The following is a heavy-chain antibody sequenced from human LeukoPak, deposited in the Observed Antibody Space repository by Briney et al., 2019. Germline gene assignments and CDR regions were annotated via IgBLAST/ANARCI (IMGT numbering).Heavy chain of an antibody. CDR2: ISGSGGSI. CDR1: GFTFSSYA. CDR3: AKDRGWLRLFDY. D-gene: IGHD5-12*01. Sequence: GGSLRLSCAASGFTFSSYAMSWVRQAPGKGLEWVSAISGSGGSIYYADSVKGRFTISRDNSKNTLYLQMNSRRAEDTAVYYCAKDRGWLRLFDYWGQGTLVTVSS. V-gene: IGHV3-23*01. J-gene: IGHJ4*02.